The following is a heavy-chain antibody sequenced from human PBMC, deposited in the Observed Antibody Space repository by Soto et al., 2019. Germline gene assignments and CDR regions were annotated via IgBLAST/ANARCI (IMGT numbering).Heavy chain of an antibody. D-gene: IGHD1-20*01. CDR3: ARMSITGSRGSGYYGMDV. CDR1: GFTFSSYS. V-gene: IGHV3-21*01. CDR2: ISSSSYI. Sequence: GGSLRLSCAASGFTFSSYSMNWVRQAPGKGLEWVSSISSSSYIYYADSVKGRFTISRDNAKNSLYLQMNSLRAEDTAVYYCARMSITGSRGSGYYGMDVWGQGTTVTVSS. J-gene: IGHJ6*02.